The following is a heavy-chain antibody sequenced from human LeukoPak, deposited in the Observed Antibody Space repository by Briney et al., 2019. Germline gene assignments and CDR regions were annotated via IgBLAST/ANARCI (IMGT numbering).Heavy chain of an antibody. CDR1: GYTFTGYY. V-gene: IGHV1-2*02. J-gene: IGHJ4*02. D-gene: IGHD3-3*01. CDR2: INPNSGDT. Sequence: ASVKVSCKASGYTFTGYYMHWVRQAPGQGLEWMGWINPNSGDTNYAQKFQGRVTMTRDTSISTAYMELSRLRSDDTAVYYCASASLPALRFLEWLPFNWGQGTLVTVSS. CDR3: ASASLPALRFLEWLPFN.